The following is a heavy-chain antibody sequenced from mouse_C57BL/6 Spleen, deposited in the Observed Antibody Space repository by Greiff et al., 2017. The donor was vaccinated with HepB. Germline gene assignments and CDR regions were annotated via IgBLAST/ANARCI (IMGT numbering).Heavy chain of an antibody. D-gene: IGHD3-2*02. CDR1: GYAFSSSW. CDR2: IYPGDGDT. Sequence: VQLQQSGPELVKPGASVKISCKASGYAFSSSWMNWVKQRPGKGLEWIGRIYPGDGDTNYNGKFKGKATLTADKSSITAYRQLSSLTSEDSAVYFCARQLRPHYYAMDYWGQGTSVTVSS. V-gene: IGHV1-82*01. CDR3: ARQLRPHYYAMDY. J-gene: IGHJ4*01.